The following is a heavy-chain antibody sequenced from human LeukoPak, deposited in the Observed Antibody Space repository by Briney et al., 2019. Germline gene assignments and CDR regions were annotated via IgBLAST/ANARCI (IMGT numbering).Heavy chain of an antibody. V-gene: IGHV3-30*02. CDR3: GKDRGFGQFLWGNDY. Sequence: GGSLRLSCAASGFTFSSYAMHWVRQAPGKGLEWVAVIRNDGSDKYYAVSVKGRFTISRDNSKNTLYLQMNSLRAEDTALYYCGKDRGFGQFLWGNDYWGQGTLVTVSS. J-gene: IGHJ4*02. CDR2: IRNDGSDK. CDR1: GFTFSSYA. D-gene: IGHD3-10*01.